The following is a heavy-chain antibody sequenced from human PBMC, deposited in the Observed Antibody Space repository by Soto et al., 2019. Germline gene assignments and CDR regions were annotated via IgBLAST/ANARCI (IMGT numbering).Heavy chain of an antibody. CDR3: AREGPRPYYYYGMDV. CDR2: ISAYNGNT. V-gene: IGHV1-18*01. CDR1: GYTFTSYG. Sequence: ASVKVSCKASGYTFTSYGISWVRQAPGQGLEWMGWISAYNGNTNYEQKFQDRVTMTTDTSTSTAYMELRSLRSDDTAVYYCAREGPRPYYYYGMDVWGQGTTVTVSS. J-gene: IGHJ6*02.